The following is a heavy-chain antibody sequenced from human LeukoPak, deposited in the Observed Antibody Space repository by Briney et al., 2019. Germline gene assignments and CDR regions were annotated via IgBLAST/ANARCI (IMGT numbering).Heavy chain of an antibody. V-gene: IGHV3-23*01. CDR3: ARVSVAGKFDY. Sequence: GGSLRLSCAASGFTFSSYAMSWVREAPGKGREWVSAISGSGGSTYYADSVKGRFTISRDNAKNSLYLQMNSLRAEDTAVYYCARVSVAGKFDYWGQGTLVTVSS. D-gene: IGHD6-19*01. CDR2: ISGSGGST. CDR1: GFTFSSYA. J-gene: IGHJ4*02.